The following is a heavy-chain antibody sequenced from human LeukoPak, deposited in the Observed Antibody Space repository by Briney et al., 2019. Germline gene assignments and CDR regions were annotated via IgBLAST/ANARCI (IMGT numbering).Heavy chain of an antibody. CDR1: GGSTTSYY. CDR2: MYSSGSS. CDR3: AGFNYGSLDY. D-gene: IGHD3-10*01. Sequence: SETLSLTXTVSGGSTTSYYLNWIRQPAGKGLEWIGRMYSSGSSNYNPSLKSRVTMSVDTSKNQFFLNLISVTAADTSVYYCAGFNYGSLDYWGQGILVTVSS. V-gene: IGHV4-4*07. J-gene: IGHJ4*02.